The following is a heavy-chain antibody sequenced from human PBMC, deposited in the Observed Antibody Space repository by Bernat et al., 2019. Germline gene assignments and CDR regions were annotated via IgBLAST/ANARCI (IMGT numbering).Heavy chain of an antibody. CDR1: GGSISSGGYY. J-gene: IGHJ6*03. D-gene: IGHD3-3*01. V-gene: IGHV4-31*03. CDR2: IYYSGST. CDR3: ARVYYDFWSGYQESSDYYYMDV. Sequence: QVQLQESGPGLVKPSQTLSLTCTVSGGSISSGGYYWSWIRQHPGKGLEWIGYIYYSGSTYYNPSLKSRVTISVDTSKNQFSLKLSSVTAADTAVYYCARVYYDFWSGYQESSDYYYMDVWGKGTTVTVSS.